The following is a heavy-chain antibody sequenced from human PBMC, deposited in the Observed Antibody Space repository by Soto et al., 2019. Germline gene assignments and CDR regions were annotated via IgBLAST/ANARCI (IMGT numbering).Heavy chain of an antibody. CDR3: ARVIAASYDAFDI. J-gene: IGHJ3*02. CDR2: IIPIFGTA. Sequence: SVKVSCKASGGTFSSYAISWVRQAPGQGLEWMGGIIPIFGTANYAQKFQGRVTITADESTSTAYMELSSLRSEDTAVYYCARVIAASYDAFDIWGRGTMVTVSS. V-gene: IGHV1-69*13. D-gene: IGHD6-13*01. CDR1: GGTFSSYA.